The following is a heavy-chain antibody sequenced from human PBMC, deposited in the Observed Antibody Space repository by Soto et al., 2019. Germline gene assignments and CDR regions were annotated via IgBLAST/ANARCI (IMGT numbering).Heavy chain of an antibody. Sequence: ASVKVSCKASGYTFTGYYMHWVRQAPGQGLEWMGWINPNSGGTNYAQKFQGRVTMTRDTSISTAYMELSRLRSDDTAVYYCARQLRWPSGPYGMDVWGQGTTLTVSS. CDR1: GYTFTGYY. V-gene: IGHV1-2*02. CDR2: INPNSGGT. J-gene: IGHJ6*02. CDR3: ARQLRWPSGPYGMDV. D-gene: IGHD1-7*01.